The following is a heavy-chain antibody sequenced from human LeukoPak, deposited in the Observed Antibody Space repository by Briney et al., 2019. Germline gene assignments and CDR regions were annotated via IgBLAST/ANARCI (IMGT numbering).Heavy chain of an antibody. CDR3: AKGVYSSGWYSWFDP. J-gene: IGHJ5*02. CDR1: GFNFGYYW. Sequence: PGGSLRLSCGASGFNFGYYWMHWVRQAPGKGLEWVSGISWNSGSIGYADSVKGRFTISRDNAKNSLYLQMNSLRAEDMALYYCAKGVYSSGWYSWFDPWGQGTLVTVSS. CDR2: ISWNSGSI. V-gene: IGHV3-9*03. D-gene: IGHD6-19*01.